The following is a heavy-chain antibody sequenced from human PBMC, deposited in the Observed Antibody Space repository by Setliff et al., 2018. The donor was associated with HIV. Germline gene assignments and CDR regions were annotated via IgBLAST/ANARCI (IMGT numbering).Heavy chain of an antibody. D-gene: IGHD5-18*01. CDR1: GASISSSSYY. J-gene: IGHJ4*02. CDR3: ARQRTQQLRLTLWDY. V-gene: IGHV4-39*01. CDR2: IYHSGST. Sequence: SETLSLTCAVSGASISSSSYYWGWIRQPPGKGLEWIGSIYHSGSTYHNPSLKSRVTISVDTSKNQFSLKLSSVTAADTAVYYCARQRTQQLRLTLWDYWGQGVLVTVSS.